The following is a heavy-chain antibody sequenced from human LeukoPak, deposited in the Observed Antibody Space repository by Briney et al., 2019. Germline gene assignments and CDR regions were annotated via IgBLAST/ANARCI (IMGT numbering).Heavy chain of an antibody. D-gene: IGHD3-10*01. CDR2: INPNSGGT. CDR1: GYTFTGYY. Sequence: GASVKVSCKASGYTFTGYYMHWVRQAPGQGLEWMGWINPNSGGTNYAQKFQGRVTMTRDTSISTAYMELSRLRSDDTAVYYCARGFIEPNNYYYGSGSPTTQYYYYYMDVWGKGTTVTISS. CDR3: ARGFIEPNNYYYGSGSPTTQYYYYYMDV. V-gene: IGHV1-2*02. J-gene: IGHJ6*03.